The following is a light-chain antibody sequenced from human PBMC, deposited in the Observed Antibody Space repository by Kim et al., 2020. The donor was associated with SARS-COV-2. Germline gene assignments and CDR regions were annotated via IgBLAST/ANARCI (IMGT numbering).Light chain of an antibody. CDR3: QQYNSYSMYT. CDR2: DAS. J-gene: IGKJ2*01. CDR1: QSISNW. V-gene: IGKV1-5*01. Sequence: SVGDRDTITCRARQSISNWLAWYQQKPGKAPKLLIFDASNLESGVPSRFSGGGSGTEFTLTISSLQPDDFATYYCQQYNSYSMYTFGQGTKLEI.